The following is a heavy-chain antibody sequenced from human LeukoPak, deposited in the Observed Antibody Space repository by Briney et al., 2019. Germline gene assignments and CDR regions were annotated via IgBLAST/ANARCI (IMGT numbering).Heavy chain of an antibody. D-gene: IGHD6-19*01. CDR1: GFTVSSNY. J-gene: IGHJ5*02. CDR2: IYSGGST. CDR3: ARWEWLDSWFDP. V-gene: IGHV3-66*01. Sequence: GGSLRLSCAASGFTVSSNYMSWVRQAPGKGLEWVSVIYSGGSTYYADSVKGRFTISRDNSKNTLYLQMNSLRAEDTAVYYCARWEWLDSWFDPWGQGTLVTVSS.